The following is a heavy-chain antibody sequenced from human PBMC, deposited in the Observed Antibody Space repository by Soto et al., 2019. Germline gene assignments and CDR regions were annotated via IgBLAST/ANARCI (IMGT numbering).Heavy chain of an antibody. Sequence: SETLSLTCTVSGGSISSYYWSWIRQPPGKGLEWIGYIYYSGSTNYNPSLKSRVTISVDTSKNQFSLKLSSVTAADTAVYYCARVRVRNYDFWSGYYSDAFDIWGQGTMVTVSS. D-gene: IGHD3-3*01. CDR2: IYYSGST. CDR1: GGSISSYY. CDR3: ARVRVRNYDFWSGYYSDAFDI. V-gene: IGHV4-59*01. J-gene: IGHJ3*02.